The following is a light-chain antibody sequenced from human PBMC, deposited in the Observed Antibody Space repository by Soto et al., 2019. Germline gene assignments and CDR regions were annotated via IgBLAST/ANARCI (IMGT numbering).Light chain of an antibody. Sequence: QSALTQPASVSGSPGQSITISCTGTSSDVGGYNYVSWYQQHPGKAPKLMIYEVSNRPSGVSNRFSGSKSGNTASLTLSGLQDEDEHDYCCSSYTSSSTLDVFGGGTKLTVL. CDR1: SSDVGGYNY. J-gene: IGLJ3*02. V-gene: IGLV2-14*01. CDR3: SSYTSSSTLDV. CDR2: EVS.